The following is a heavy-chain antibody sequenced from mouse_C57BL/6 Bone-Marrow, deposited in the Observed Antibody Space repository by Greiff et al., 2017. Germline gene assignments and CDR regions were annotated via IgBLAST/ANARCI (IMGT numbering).Heavy chain of an antibody. CDR1: GFTFSDYY. CDR3: AREDYDYWYFDV. CDR2: INYDGSST. D-gene: IGHD2-4*01. J-gene: IGHJ1*03. V-gene: IGHV5-16*01. Sequence: EVKLMESEGGLVQPGSSMKLSCTASGFTFSDYYMAWVRQVPEKGLEWVANINYDGSSTYYLDSLKSRFIISRDNAKNILYLQMSSLKSEDTATYYWAREDYDYWYFDVWGTGTTVTVSS.